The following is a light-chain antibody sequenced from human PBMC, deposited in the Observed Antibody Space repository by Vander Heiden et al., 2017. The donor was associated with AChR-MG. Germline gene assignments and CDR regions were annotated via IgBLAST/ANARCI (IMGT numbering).Light chain of an antibody. CDR2: GNS. J-gene: IGLJ2*01. V-gene: IGLV1-40*01. CDR3: QSYDSSLSGSKV. CDR1: SSNIGAGYD. Sequence: QSVLTQPPSASGAPGQRVTISCTGSSSNIGAGYDVHWYQQLPGTAPKLLIYGNSNRPSGVPDRFSGSKSGTSASLAITGLQAEDEADYYCQSYDSSLSGSKVFGGGTKLT.